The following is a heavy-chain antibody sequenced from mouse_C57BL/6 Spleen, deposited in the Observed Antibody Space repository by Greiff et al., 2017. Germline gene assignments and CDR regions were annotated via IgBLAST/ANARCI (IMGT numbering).Heavy chain of an antibody. CDR1: GYTFTDYY. CDR3: ARNGWLEDYAMDY. CDR2: INPYNGGT. Sequence: VQLQESGPVLVKPGASVKMSCKASGYTFTDYYMNWVKQSHGKSLEWIGVINPYNGGTSYNQKFKGKATLTVDKSSSTAYMELNSLTSEDSAVYYCARNGWLEDYAMDYWGQGTSVTVSS. D-gene: IGHD2-3*01. J-gene: IGHJ4*01. V-gene: IGHV1-19*01.